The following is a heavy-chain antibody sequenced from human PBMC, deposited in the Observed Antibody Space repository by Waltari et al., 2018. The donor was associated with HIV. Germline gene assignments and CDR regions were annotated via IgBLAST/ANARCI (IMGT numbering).Heavy chain of an antibody. Sequence: QVQLVESGGGVVRPGRSLGLPCAAPGLIFSDLDMHWVRQAPGKGLEWVAIISHDGSKKSYADSVKGRFTISRDNSKNTLFLQMNSLTTEDTAVYYCARDSYDSGTYGLIDYWGQGTLVTVSS. CDR2: ISHDGSKK. J-gene: IGHJ4*02. CDR1: GLIFSDLD. CDR3: ARDSYDSGTYGLIDY. V-gene: IGHV3-30*03. D-gene: IGHD3-10*01.